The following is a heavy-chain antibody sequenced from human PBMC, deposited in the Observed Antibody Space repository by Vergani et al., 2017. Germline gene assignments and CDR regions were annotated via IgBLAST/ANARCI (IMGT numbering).Heavy chain of an antibody. D-gene: IGHD3-9*01. CDR3: ARAREAFDILTGYYHYYMDF. J-gene: IGHJ6*03. CDR1: GGSISSYY. Sequence: QVQLQESGPGLVKPSEILSLTCTVSGGSISSYYWTWIRQPPGKGLEWIGYIYSSGSIKYNPALKSRVTISVDTSKNQFSLKLSAVTAADTAVYYCARAREAFDILTGYYHYYMDFWGKGTTVTVFS. V-gene: IGHV4-59*01. CDR2: IYSSGSI.